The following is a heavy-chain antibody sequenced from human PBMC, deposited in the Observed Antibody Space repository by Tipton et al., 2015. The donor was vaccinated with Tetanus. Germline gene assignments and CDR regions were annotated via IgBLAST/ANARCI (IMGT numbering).Heavy chain of an antibody. CDR1: GGSLNTFY. CDR2: VYSSGST. CDR3: ARDFRERSGTYYSYHYTMDV. D-gene: IGHD1-26*01. J-gene: IGHJ6*02. Sequence: GLVKPSETLSLTCTVSGGSLNTFYWNWIRQPAGKGLEWIGRVYSSGSTNYNPSLKSRVTMSIDAPKNQFSLGLTSVTAADTAVYYCARDFRERSGTYYSYHYTMDVWGQGTTVTVSS. V-gene: IGHV4-4*07.